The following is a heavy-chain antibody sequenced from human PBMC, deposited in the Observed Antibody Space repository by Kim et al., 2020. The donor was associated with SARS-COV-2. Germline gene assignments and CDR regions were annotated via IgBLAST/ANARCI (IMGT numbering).Heavy chain of an antibody. Sequence: GGSLRLSCAASGFTFSSYSMNWVRQAPGKGLEWVSSISSSSSYIYYADSVKGRFTISRDNAKNSLYLQMNSLRAEDTAVYYCARGRGTPHNVYSGSYYGGYWGQGTLVTVSS. CDR3: ARGRGTPHNVYSGSYYGGY. D-gene: IGHD1-26*01. CDR1: GFTFSSYS. CDR2: ISSSSSYI. J-gene: IGHJ4*02. V-gene: IGHV3-21*01.